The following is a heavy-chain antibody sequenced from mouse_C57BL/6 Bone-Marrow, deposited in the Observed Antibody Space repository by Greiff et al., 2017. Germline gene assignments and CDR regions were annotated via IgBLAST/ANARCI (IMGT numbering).Heavy chain of an antibody. D-gene: IGHD3-3*01. CDR1: GYTFTSYW. CDR3: ARGTDQDYFDY. V-gene: IGHV1-55*01. J-gene: IGHJ2*01. CDR2: IYPGSGST. Sequence: VQLQPPGAELVKPGASVQMSCKASGYTFTSYWITWVKQRPGQGLEWIGDIYPGSGSTNYHEKFKSKATMTVDTSSSTAYMQLSSLTSEYSAVYFCARGTDQDYFDYWGQGTTLTVSS.